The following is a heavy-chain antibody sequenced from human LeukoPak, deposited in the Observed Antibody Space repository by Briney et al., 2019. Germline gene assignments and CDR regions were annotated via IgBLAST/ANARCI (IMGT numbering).Heavy chain of an antibody. CDR2: ISAYNGNT. V-gene: IGHV1-18*01. J-gene: IGHJ4*02. D-gene: IGHD5-18*01. Sequence: GESLKISCKASGYTFTSYGINWVRQAPGQGLEWMGWISAYNGNTNYAQKLQGRVSMTTDTSASTAYMELRSLRSDDTAVYYCARVDTAMETLFDYWGQGTLVTVSS. CDR3: ARVDTAMETLFDY. CDR1: GYTFTSYG.